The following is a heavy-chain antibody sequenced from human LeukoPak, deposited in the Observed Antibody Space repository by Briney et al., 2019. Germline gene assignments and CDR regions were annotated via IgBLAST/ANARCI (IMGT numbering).Heavy chain of an antibody. D-gene: IGHD2-2*01. Sequence: SETLSLTCAVYGGSFSGYYWSWIRQPPGKGLEWIGEINHSGSTNYNPSLKSRVTISVDTSKNQFSLKLGSVTAADTAVYYCARGVVPAATESYYYYGMDVWGQGTTVTVSS. CDR2: INHSGST. CDR3: ARGVVPAATESYYYYGMDV. J-gene: IGHJ6*02. CDR1: GGSFSGYY. V-gene: IGHV4-34*01.